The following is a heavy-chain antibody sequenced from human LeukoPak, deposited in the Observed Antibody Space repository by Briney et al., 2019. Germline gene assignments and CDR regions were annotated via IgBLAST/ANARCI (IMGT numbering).Heavy chain of an antibody. CDR2: IYTSGST. CDR3: ARVRPDDAFDI. J-gene: IGHJ3*02. D-gene: IGHD1-1*01. V-gene: IGHV4-61*02. Sequence: PSQTLSLTCTVSGGSISGGDYYWSWIRQPAGKGLEWIGRIYTSGSTNYNPSLKSRVTISVDTSKNQFSLKLSSVTAADTAVYYCARVRPDDAFDIWGQGTMVTVSS. CDR1: GGSISGGDYY.